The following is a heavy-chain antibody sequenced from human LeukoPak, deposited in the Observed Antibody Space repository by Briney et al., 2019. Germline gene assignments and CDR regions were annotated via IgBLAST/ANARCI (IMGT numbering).Heavy chain of an antibody. CDR2: IYDRGPA. J-gene: IGHJ3*02. CDR1: GGAIASGGYS. Sequence: PSQTLSLTCTVSGGAIASGGYSWNWIRQSPGKGLEWIGCIYDRGPAYYNPSLKSRFTISVDRPKNQFFLNVTSLTAADTAVYYCARGGSSTTRGAFDIWGQGTMVTVSS. CDR3: ARGGSSTTRGAFDI. V-gene: IGHV4-30-2*06. D-gene: IGHD2-2*01.